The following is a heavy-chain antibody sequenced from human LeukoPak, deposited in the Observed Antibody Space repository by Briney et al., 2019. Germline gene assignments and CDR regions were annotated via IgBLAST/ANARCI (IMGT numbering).Heavy chain of an antibody. Sequence: SETLSLTCAVYGGSFSGYYWTWIRQPPGKGPEWIGEINHSGSTNYNPSLKSRVTISVDTSRNQFSLKLSSVTAADTAVYYCARRPLLAAPGGGVHYWGQGTLVNVSS. J-gene: IGHJ4*02. CDR1: GGSFSGYY. CDR3: ARRPLLAAPGGGVHY. D-gene: IGHD6-13*01. CDR2: INHSGST. V-gene: IGHV4-34*01.